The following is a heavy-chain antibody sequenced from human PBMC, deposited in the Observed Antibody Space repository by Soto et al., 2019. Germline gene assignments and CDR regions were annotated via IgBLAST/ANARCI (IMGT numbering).Heavy chain of an antibody. J-gene: IGHJ3*02. CDR1: GFTFSSYA. Sequence: GGSLRLSCAASGFTFSSYAMSWVRQAPGKGLEWVSAISGSGGSTYYADSVKGRFTISRDNSKNTLYLQMNSLRAEDTAVYYCAKGENDYYDSSGYYELIWGQGTMVTVSS. CDR3: AKGENDYYDSSGYYELI. CDR2: ISGSGGST. V-gene: IGHV3-23*01. D-gene: IGHD3-22*01.